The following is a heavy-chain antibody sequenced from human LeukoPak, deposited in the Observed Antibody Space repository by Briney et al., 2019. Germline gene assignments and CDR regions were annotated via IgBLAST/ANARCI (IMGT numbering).Heavy chain of an antibody. D-gene: IGHD3-10*01. J-gene: IGHJ5*02. CDR3: ARGTGSGTGWFDP. CDR2: IYPSGST. CDR1: GGSISSGGYS. Sequence: TLSLTFAVSGGSISSGGYSWSWIRQPPGKGLEWIGYIYPSGSTYYNPSLKSRVTISVDRSKNHFSLKLSSVTAADTAVYYCARGTGSGTGWFDPWGQGTLVTVSS. V-gene: IGHV4-30-2*01.